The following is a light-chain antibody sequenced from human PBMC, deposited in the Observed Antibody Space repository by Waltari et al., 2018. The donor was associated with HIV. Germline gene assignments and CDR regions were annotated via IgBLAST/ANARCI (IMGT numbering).Light chain of an antibody. Sequence: EIVMTQSPATLSVSPGERATLSCSASQSVGSNLAWYRQKPGQAPRLLIYYASTRATGIPARFSGNGSGTEFTLTISSLLSEDFAVYYCQQYNNWPPWTFGQGTKVEIK. J-gene: IGKJ1*01. CDR3: QQYNNWPPWT. CDR2: YAS. V-gene: IGKV3-15*01. CDR1: QSVGSN.